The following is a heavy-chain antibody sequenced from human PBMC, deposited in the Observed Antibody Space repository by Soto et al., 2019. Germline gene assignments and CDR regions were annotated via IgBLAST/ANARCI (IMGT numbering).Heavy chain of an antibody. D-gene: IGHD3-22*01. Sequence: ASVKVSCKASGYTFTSYGISWVRQAPGQGLEWMGWISAYNGNTNYAQKLQGRVTMTTDTSTSTAYMELRSLRSDDTVVYYCARLYYYDSSGYYYDFDYWGQGTLVTVSS. J-gene: IGHJ4*02. CDR1: GYTFTSYG. V-gene: IGHV1-18*01. CDR2: ISAYNGNT. CDR3: ARLYYYDSSGYYYDFDY.